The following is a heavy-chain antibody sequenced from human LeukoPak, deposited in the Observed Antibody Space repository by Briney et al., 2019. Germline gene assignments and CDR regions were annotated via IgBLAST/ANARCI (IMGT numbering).Heavy chain of an antibody. CDR2: INHSGRT. D-gene: IGHD5-18*01. V-gene: IGHV4-34*01. CDR3: ARESRTGYSYGEQFDY. J-gene: IGHJ4*02. CDR1: GGSLSDSY. Sequence: SETLSLTCAVYGGSLSDSYWSWIRQPPGEGLEWIGEINHSGRTNYYPSLKSRVTISVDTAKNQFSLRLSSVTAADTAMYYCARESRTGYSYGEQFDYWGQGALVTVSS.